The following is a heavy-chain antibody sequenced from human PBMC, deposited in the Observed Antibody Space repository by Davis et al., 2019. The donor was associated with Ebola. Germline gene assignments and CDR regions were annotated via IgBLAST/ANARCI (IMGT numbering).Heavy chain of an antibody. V-gene: IGHV5-51*01. J-gene: IGHJ4*02. CDR1: GYSFTTYW. Sequence: GESLKISCKGSGYSFTTYWIGWVRQMPGEGLEWMGIIYPGDSDTRYSPSFQGQVTLSADKSINTAYLQWNSLKASDTAMYYCARGMVRGVTYYASDYWGQGTLVTVSS. D-gene: IGHD3-10*01. CDR2: IYPGDSDT. CDR3: ARGMVRGVTYYASDY.